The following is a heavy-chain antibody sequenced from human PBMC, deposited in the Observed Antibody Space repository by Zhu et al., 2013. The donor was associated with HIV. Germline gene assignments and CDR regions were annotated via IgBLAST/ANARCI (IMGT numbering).Heavy chain of an antibody. Sequence: VQLQQWGAGLLKPSETLSLTCAVYGGSFSGYYWSWIRQPPGKGLEWIGEINHSGSTNYNPSLKSRVTISVDTSKNQFSLKLRSVTAADTAVYYCASHDRSAYWGLPPRWGQGTLVTVSS. CDR1: GGSFSGYY. V-gene: IGHV4-34*01. J-gene: IGHJ4*02. CDR3: ASHDRSAYWGLPPR. D-gene: IGHD3-22*01. CDR2: INHSGST.